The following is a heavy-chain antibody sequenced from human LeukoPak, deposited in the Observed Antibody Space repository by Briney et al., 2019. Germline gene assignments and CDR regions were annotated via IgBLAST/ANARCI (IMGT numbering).Heavy chain of an antibody. CDR3: AKGNLGYCSSTSCYAGGGFDY. D-gene: IGHD2-2*01. V-gene: IGHV3-23*01. CDR1: GFTFSSYA. J-gene: IGHJ4*02. Sequence: GGSLRLSCAASGFTFSSYAMSWVRQAPGKGLEWVSAISGSGGSTYYADSVKGRFTISRDNSKNTLYLQMNSLRAEDTAVYYCAKGNLGYCSSTSCYAGGGFDYWGQGTLVTVSS. CDR2: ISGSGGST.